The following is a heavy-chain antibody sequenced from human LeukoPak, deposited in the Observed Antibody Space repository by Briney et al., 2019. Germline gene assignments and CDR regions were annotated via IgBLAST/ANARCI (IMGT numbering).Heavy chain of an antibody. CDR1: GGSISSYY. CDR2: IHYSGST. D-gene: IGHD2-2*01. J-gene: IGHJ4*02. Sequence: SETLSLTCTVSGGSISSYYWSWIRQPPGKGLEWIGYIHYSGSTNYNPSLKSRVTISVDTSKNQFSLKLSSVTAADTAIYFCATSNKVVRPDSWDSWGQGTLVTVSS. CDR3: ATSNKVVRPDSWDS. V-gene: IGHV4-59*01.